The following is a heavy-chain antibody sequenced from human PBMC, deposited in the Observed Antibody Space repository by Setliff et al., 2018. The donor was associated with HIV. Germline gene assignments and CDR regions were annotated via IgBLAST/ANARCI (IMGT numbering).Heavy chain of an antibody. CDR1: GFSVSFSF. CDR2: IYSGGST. J-gene: IGHJ4*02. V-gene: IGHV3-53*05. CDR3: ARLRLYNSALDY. D-gene: IGHD3-10*01. Sequence: GGSLRLSCAASGFSVSFSFMSWVRQAPGKGLEWVSIIYSGGSTYHADSVNGRFTLSRDISESALYLQIDSLRPEDTAVYYCARLRLYNSALDYWGQGTLVTVSS.